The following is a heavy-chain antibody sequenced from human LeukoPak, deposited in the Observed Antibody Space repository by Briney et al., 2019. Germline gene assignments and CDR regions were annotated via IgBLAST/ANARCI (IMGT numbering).Heavy chain of an antibody. CDR3: ARALIAALDWFDP. J-gene: IGHJ5*02. Sequence: ASVKVSCKASGYTFTSYYMHWVRQAPGQGLEGMGIINPSGGSTSYAQKFQGRVTMTRDTSTSTVYMELSSLRSEDTAVYYCARALIAALDWFDPWGQGTLVTVSS. D-gene: IGHD6-6*01. V-gene: IGHV1-46*01. CDR2: INPSGGST. CDR1: GYTFTSYY.